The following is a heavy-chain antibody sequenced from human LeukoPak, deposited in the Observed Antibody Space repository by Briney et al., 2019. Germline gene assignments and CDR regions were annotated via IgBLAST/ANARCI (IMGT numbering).Heavy chain of an antibody. CDR1: GGTFSSYA. CDR2: IIPIFSTA. V-gene: IGHV1-69*05. Sequence: GASVKVSCKASGGTFSSYAISWVRQAPGQGLEWMEGIIPIFSTANYAQKFQGRVTITTDESTSTAYMELSSLRSEDTAVYYCARELCSGGSCYFDYWGQGTLVTVSS. CDR3: ARELCSGGSCYFDY. J-gene: IGHJ4*02. D-gene: IGHD2-15*01.